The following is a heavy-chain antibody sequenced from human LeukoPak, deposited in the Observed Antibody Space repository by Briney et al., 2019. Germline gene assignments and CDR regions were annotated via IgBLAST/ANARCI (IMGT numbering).Heavy chain of an antibody. CDR1: GGSISRSSYY. CDR2: IYYSGST. V-gene: IGHV4-39*01. Sequence: SGTLSLTCTVSGGSISRSSYYWGWIRQPPGKGLEWIGSIYYSGSTYYNPSLKSRVTISVDTSKNQFSLKLSSVTAADTAVYYCARRDGYNSYYFDYWGQGTLVTVSS. CDR3: ARRDGYNSYYFDY. J-gene: IGHJ4*02. D-gene: IGHD5-24*01.